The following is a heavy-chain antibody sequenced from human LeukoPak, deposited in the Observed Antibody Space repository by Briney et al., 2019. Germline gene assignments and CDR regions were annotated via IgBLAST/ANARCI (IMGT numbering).Heavy chain of an antibody. CDR3: ARVWYPPDAFDF. J-gene: IGHJ3*01. Sequence: ASVKVSCKASGYTFNSYGITWVRQAPGQGLEWVGWISVYNGVTKFAQKVQDRVTMTTDTSTNIAYMELRNLRSDDTAVYYCARVWYPPDAFDFWGQGTMVTVPS. CDR1: GYTFNSYG. V-gene: IGHV1-18*01. D-gene: IGHD6-13*01. CDR2: ISVYNGVT.